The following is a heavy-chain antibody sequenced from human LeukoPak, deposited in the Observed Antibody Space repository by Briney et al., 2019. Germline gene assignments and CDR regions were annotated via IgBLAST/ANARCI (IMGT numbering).Heavy chain of an antibody. CDR1: GGAISSYY. D-gene: IGHD4-17*01. CDR3: ARYPFYGDSWYFDL. J-gene: IGHJ2*01. CDR2: THYSGTT. V-gene: IGHV4-59*01. Sequence: PSETLSLTCTVSGGAISSYYWNWIRQPPGKGLEWIGYTHYSGTTNYNPSLKSRVTISVDTSKNQFSLKPSSVTAADTAVYYCARYPFYGDSWYFDLWGRGTLVTVSS.